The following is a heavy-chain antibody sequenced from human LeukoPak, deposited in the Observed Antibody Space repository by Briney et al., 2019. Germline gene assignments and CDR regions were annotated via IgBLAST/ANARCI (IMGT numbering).Heavy chain of an antibody. D-gene: IGHD3-10*01. V-gene: IGHV4-34*01. CDR2: INHSGST. J-gene: IGHJ6*03. Sequence: PSETLSLTCAVYGGSFSGYYWSWIRQPPGKGLEWIGEINHSGSTNYNPSLKSRVTISVDTSKNQFSLKLSSVTAADTAVYYCARHSYYYGSGSYRYYYYMDVWGKGTTVTISS. CDR3: ARHSYYYGSGSYRYYYYMDV. CDR1: GGSFSGYY.